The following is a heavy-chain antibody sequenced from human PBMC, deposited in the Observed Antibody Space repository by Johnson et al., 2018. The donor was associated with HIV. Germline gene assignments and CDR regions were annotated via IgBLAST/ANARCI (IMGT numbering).Heavy chain of an antibody. V-gene: IGHV3-64*01. CDR3: AREGVGVNAFDI. Sequence: VLLVESGGDVVQPGRSLRLSCAASGFTFSSYAMHWVRQAPGKGLDYVSAISSNGGSTYYAISVKGRFTISRDNSKNTLYLQMGSLRAEDMAVYYCAREGVGVNAFDIWGQGTMVTVSS. J-gene: IGHJ3*02. CDR2: ISSNGGST. D-gene: IGHD1-26*01. CDR1: GFTFSSYA.